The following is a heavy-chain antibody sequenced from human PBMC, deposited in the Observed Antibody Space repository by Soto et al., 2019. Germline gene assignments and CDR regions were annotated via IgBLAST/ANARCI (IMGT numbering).Heavy chain of an antibody. CDR3: ARYGRSMVRGTSYGMDV. CDR2: IIPIFGTA. V-gene: IGHV1-69*13. D-gene: IGHD3-10*01. CDR1: GCTFSSYA. J-gene: IGHJ6*02. Sequence: SVKVSCKASGCTFSSYAISCVRQAPGQVLEWMGGIIPIFGTANYAQRFQGRVTITADESTSTAYMELSSLRSEDTAVYYCARYGRSMVRGTSYGMDVWGQGTTVTVSS.